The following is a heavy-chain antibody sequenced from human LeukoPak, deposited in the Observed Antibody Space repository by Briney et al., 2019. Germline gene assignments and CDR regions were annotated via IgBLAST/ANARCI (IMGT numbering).Heavy chain of an antibody. V-gene: IGHV3-20*04. CDR2: INWNGGST. J-gene: IGHJ4*02. CDR1: GFTFYDYG. Sequence: VRSLRLSCAASGFTFYDYGMSCVRQGPRKGLEWDSGINWNGGSTGYADSVKGRYTISRDNAKNSLYLQMNSLRAEDTALYYCARDRAYGSGTRGYFDYWGQGTLVTVSS. CDR3: ARDRAYGSGTRGYFDY. D-gene: IGHD3-10*01.